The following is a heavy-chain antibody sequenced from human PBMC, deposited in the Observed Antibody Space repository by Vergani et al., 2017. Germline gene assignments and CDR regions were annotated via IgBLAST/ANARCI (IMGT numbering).Heavy chain of an antibody. J-gene: IGHJ4*02. D-gene: IGHD1-1*01. CDR1: EYSFGNYW. V-gene: IGHV5-51*01. CDR3: ARHTTYTDS. CDR2: IYPADSDT. Sequence: EVELVPSGPEMRTPGESLKISCKGSEYSFGNYWIGWVRQMPGEGLEWMGIIYPADSDTRYSPSFQGQVTISADKSISTAFLQWDSLKASDTALYYCARHTTYTDSWGQETLVTVSS.